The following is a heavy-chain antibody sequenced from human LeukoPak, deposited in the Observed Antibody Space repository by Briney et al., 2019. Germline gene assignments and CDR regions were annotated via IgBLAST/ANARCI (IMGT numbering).Heavy chain of an antibody. Sequence: GESLKISCKGSGYSFTSYWIGWVRQMPGKGLEWMGIIYPGDSDTRYSPSFQGQVTISADKSISTAYLQWSSLKASDTAMYYCARQKKQWLVPSRGANWFDPWGQGTLVTVSS. CDR3: ARQKKQWLVPSRGANWFDP. V-gene: IGHV5-51*01. CDR2: IYPGDSDT. CDR1: GYSFTSYW. J-gene: IGHJ5*02. D-gene: IGHD6-19*01.